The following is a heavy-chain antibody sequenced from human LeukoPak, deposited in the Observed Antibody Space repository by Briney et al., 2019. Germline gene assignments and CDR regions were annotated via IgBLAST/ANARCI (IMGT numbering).Heavy chain of an antibody. CDR2: INHSGST. V-gene: IGHV4-34*01. Sequence: SETLSLTCAVYGGSFSGYYWSWIRQPPGKGLEWIGEINHSGSTNYNPSLKSRVTISVDTFQNQFSLKLSSVTAPDTAVYYCARGVLLWFGDGYYFDYWGQGTLVTVSS. CDR1: GGSFSGYY. CDR3: ARGVLLWFGDGYYFDY. D-gene: IGHD3-10*01. J-gene: IGHJ4*02.